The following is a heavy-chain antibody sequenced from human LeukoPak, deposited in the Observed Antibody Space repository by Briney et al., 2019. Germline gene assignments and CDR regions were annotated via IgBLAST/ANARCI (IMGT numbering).Heavy chain of an antibody. CDR1: SGSISSSSYY. V-gene: IGHV4-39*07. Sequence: SETLSLTCTVSSGSISSSSYYWGWIRQPPGKGLEWIGSIYYSGSTYYNPSLKSRVTISVDTSKNQFSLKLSSVTAADTAVYYCARGRSSMVRGYYYYYMDVWGKGTTVTISS. J-gene: IGHJ6*03. CDR3: ARGRSSMVRGYYYYYMDV. D-gene: IGHD3-10*01. CDR2: IYYSGST.